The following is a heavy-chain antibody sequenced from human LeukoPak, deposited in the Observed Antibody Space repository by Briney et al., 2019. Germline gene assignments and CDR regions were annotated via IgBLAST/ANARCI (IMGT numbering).Heavy chain of an antibody. V-gene: IGHV4-34*01. CDR3: ARPQWLAGGAFDY. D-gene: IGHD6-19*01. Sequence: SETLSLTCAVYGLSFSGYYWSWIRQPPGKGLEWIGEISHSGSTNYYPSLKRRVTISVETSKNQFYLKLSSVTDADTAVYYCARPQWLAGGAFDYWGQGTLVTVSS. J-gene: IGHJ4*02. CDR2: ISHSGST. CDR1: GLSFSGYY.